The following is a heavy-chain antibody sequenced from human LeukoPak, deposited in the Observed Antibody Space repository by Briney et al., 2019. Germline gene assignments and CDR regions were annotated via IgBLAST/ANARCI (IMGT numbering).Heavy chain of an antibody. CDR2: ISSSGRTV. Sequence: GGSLRLSCAASGFTFSDYYISWIRQAPGKGLERISSISSSGRTVDQADSVKGRITISRDNAKNSVYLQMNSLRADDTAAYYCARGGGYDSFDYWGQGAQVTVSS. CDR1: GFTFSDYY. CDR3: ARGGGYDSFDY. V-gene: IGHV3-11*01. J-gene: IGHJ4*02. D-gene: IGHD5-12*01.